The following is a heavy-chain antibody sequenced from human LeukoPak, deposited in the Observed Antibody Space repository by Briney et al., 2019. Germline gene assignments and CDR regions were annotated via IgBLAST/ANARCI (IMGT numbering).Heavy chain of an antibody. V-gene: IGHV1-18*01. CDR3: ARGGRGYSSKE. D-gene: IGHD6-13*01. J-gene: IGHJ4*02. Sequence: GASVKVSCKASGYTFTSYGISWVGQAPGQGLEWMGWISAYNGNTNYAQKFQGRVTITADESTSTAYMELSSLRSEDTAVYYCARGGRGYSSKEWGQGTLVTVSS. CDR2: ISAYNGNT. CDR1: GYTFTSYG.